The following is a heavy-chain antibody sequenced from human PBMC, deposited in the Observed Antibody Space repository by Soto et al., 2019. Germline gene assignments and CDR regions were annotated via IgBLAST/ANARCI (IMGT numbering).Heavy chain of an antibody. D-gene: IGHD6-19*01. CDR2: INGNADNS. CDR3: VREFRGAVAGSEVDH. J-gene: IGHJ4*02. V-gene: IGHV3-74*01. CDR1: GFSFVSYW. Sequence: EVQLAESGGGLVLTGGSLRLSCAASGFSFVSYWMHWVRQVPGEGLAWVSGINGNADNSDYADSVKGRFTISRDNAMNRLYLQMDSLIADETSVYYGVREFRGAVAGSEVDHWGQGTQVTVCS.